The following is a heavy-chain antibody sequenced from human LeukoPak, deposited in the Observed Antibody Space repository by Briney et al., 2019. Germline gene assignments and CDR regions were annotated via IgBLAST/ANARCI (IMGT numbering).Heavy chain of an antibody. D-gene: IGHD3-3*01. Sequence: PGGSLRLSCAASGFTFSSYAMSWVRQAPGKGLEWVSAISGSGGSTHYADSVKGRFTISRDNSKNTLYLQMNSLRAEDTAVYYCAKDFWYGYHFDCWGQGTLVTVSS. V-gene: IGHV3-23*01. CDR3: AKDFWYGYHFDC. J-gene: IGHJ4*02. CDR1: GFTFSSYA. CDR2: ISGSGGST.